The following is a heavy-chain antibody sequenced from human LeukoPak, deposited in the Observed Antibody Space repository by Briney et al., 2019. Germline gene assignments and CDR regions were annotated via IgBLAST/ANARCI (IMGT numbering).Heavy chain of an antibody. D-gene: IGHD3-10*01. CDR2: IYYSGST. V-gene: IGHV4-38-2*02. CDR1: GYSLSSDYY. J-gene: IGHJ5*02. Sequence: SETLSLTCSVSGYSLSSDYYWGWIRQPPGKGLEWIGSIYYSGSTYYNPSLKSRVTISVDTSKNQFSLKLSSVTAADTAVYYCARGSLIYYLIPSRSYNWFDPWGQGTLVTVSS. CDR3: ARGSLIYYLIPSRSYNWFDP.